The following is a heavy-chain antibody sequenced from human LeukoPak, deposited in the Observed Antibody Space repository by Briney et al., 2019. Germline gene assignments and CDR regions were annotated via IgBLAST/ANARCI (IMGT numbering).Heavy chain of an antibody. CDR3: ARREIAAAGQFDP. CDR1: GGTFSSYA. J-gene: IGHJ5*02. CDR2: TIPIFGTA. V-gene: IGHV1-69*13. Sequence: SVKVSCKASGGTFSSYAISWVRQAPGQGLEWMGGTIPIFGTAYYAQKFQGRVTITADESTSTAYMELSSLRSEDTAVYYCARREIAAAGQFDPWGQGTLVTVSS. D-gene: IGHD6-13*01.